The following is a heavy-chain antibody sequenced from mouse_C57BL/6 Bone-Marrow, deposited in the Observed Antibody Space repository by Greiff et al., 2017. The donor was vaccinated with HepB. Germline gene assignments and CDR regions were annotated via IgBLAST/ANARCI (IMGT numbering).Heavy chain of an antibody. D-gene: IGHD1-1*01. V-gene: IGHV8-12*01. CDR1: GFSLSTSGMG. CDR3: ARRRGYYYGSSYWYFDV. Sequence: QVTLKVCGPGILQSSQTLSLTCSFSGFSLSTSGMGVSWIRQPSGKGLEWLAHIYWDDDKRYNPSLKSRLTIFNDTSRNQVFLKITSVDTADTATYYCARRRGYYYGSSYWYFDVWGTGTTVTVSS. CDR2: IYWDDDK. J-gene: IGHJ1*03.